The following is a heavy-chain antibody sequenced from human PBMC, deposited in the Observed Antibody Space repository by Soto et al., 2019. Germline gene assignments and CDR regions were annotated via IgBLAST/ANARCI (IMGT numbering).Heavy chain of an antibody. Sequence: EGSLRLSCAASGFTFSNYGMHWVRQDPGKGLEWVAVISYDGSNKYYADFVKGRFTISRDNCKNTLSLQMNSLRAEDKVVYYCAKGQAYYDFWSGYSPGYYLCYWGQGAVVTVS. D-gene: IGHD3-3*01. CDR1: GFTFSNYG. CDR3: AKGQAYYDFWSGYSPGYYLCY. J-gene: IGHJ4*02. CDR2: ISYDGSNK. V-gene: IGHV3-30*18.